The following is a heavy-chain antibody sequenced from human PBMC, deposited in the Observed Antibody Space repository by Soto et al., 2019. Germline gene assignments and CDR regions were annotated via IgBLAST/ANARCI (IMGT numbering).Heavy chain of an antibody. D-gene: IGHD1-26*01. CDR3: ARDMHAGFTHYFDP. CDR1: GYTFTGYY. CDR2: INPNSGGT. Sequence: GASVKVSCKASGYTFTGYYMHWVRQAPGQGLEWMGWINPNSGGTKSAQKFQGRVTMTRDTPISTAYMELSRLRSDDTAVYHCARDMHAGFTHYFDPWGQGTLVTVS. V-gene: IGHV1-2*02. J-gene: IGHJ5*02.